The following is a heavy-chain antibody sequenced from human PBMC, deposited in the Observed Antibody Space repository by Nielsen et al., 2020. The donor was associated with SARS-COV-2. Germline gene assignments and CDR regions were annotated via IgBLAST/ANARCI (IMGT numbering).Heavy chain of an antibody. J-gene: IGHJ4*02. CDR1: GFTFSSYG. V-gene: IGHV3-30*18. Sequence: GSLRLSCAASGFTFSSYGMHWVRQAPGKGLEWVAVISYDGSNKYYADSVKGRFTISRDNSKNTLYLQMNSLRAEDTAVYYCAKVLNYYDSSGYDTGYFDYWGQGTLVTVSS. D-gene: IGHD3-22*01. CDR3: AKVLNYYDSSGYDTGYFDY. CDR2: ISYDGSNK.